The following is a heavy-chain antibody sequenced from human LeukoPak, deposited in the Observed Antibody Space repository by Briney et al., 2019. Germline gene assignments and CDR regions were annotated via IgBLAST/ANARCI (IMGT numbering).Heavy chain of an antibody. CDR2: IYHSGST. Sequence: SETLSLTCAVSGGSISSSNWWSWVRQPPGKGLEWIGEIYHSGSTNYNPSLKSRVTISVDKSKNQFSLKLSSVTAADTAVYYCARQTSVVAATRDYYYGMDVWGQGTTVTVSS. CDR3: ARQTSVVAATRDYYYGMDV. V-gene: IGHV4-4*02. D-gene: IGHD2-15*01. CDR1: GGSISSSNW. J-gene: IGHJ6*02.